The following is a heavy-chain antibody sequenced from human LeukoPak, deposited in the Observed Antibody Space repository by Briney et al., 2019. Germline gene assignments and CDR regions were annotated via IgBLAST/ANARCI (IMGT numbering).Heavy chain of an antibody. J-gene: IGHJ4*02. D-gene: IGHD3-22*01. CDR3: ARAGDKYYYDSSGYDY. Sequence: GGSLRLSCAASGFTFSDYSMNWVRQAPGKGLEWVSSISSGSSYIYYADSLKGRFTISRDNAKNSLYLQMNSLRVEDTAVYYCARAGDKYYYDSSGYDYWGQGTLVTVSS. CDR1: GFTFSDYS. V-gene: IGHV3-21*01. CDR2: ISSGSSYI.